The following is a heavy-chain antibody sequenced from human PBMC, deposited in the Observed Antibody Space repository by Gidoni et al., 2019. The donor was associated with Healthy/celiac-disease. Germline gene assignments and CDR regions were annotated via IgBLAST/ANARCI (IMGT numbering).Heavy chain of an antibody. Sequence: QVQLVESGGGLVKPGGSLSLSCAASGFTFRDYYMSWIRQAPGKGLGWVSYISSSGSTITYADSVKCRFTITRDNAKNSLYLQMNSLRAEDTAVYYCAREAGESYYYYGMDVWGQGTTVTVSS. J-gene: IGHJ6*02. CDR2: ISSSGSTI. D-gene: IGHD3-10*01. CDR1: GFTFRDYY. CDR3: AREAGESYYYYGMDV. V-gene: IGHV3-11*04.